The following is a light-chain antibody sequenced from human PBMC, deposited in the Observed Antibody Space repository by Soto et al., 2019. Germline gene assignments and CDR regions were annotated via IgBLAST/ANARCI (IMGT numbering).Light chain of an antibody. CDR2: GAS. CDR3: QQYNYSIT. Sequence: EIVMTQSPATLSVSPGERATLSCRASQSVSSNLAWYQQKPGQAPRLLIYGASTRATGIPARFSGSGSGTEFTLTITSLQPEDFAVYYCQQYNYSITFGQGTRLEIK. V-gene: IGKV3-15*01. CDR1: QSVSSN. J-gene: IGKJ5*01.